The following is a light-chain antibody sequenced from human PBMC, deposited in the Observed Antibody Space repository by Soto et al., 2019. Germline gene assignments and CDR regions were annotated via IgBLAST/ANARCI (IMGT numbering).Light chain of an antibody. CDR3: QQYHIWPSWT. V-gene: IGKV3-20*01. CDR1: QSVTNSF. CDR2: GAS. Sequence: EIVLAQSPGTLSLSPGERATLSCRASQSVTNSFLAWYQQKPGQAPRLLIYGASRRATGIPDRFTGSGSGTDFTLTISRLEPEDFAVYFCQQYHIWPSWTFGQGTKVELK. J-gene: IGKJ1*01.